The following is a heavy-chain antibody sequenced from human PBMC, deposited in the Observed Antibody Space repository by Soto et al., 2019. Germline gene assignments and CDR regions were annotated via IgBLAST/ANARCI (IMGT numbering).Heavy chain of an antibody. D-gene: IGHD3-22*01. Sequence: SETLSLTCAVYGGSFSGYYWTWIRQPPGKGLEWIGEINDSGGTDYNPSLKSRVTISLDTPKNQFSLKLSSVTAADTAVYYCAREDYYDSSGDNWFDPWGQGTLVTVSS. J-gene: IGHJ5*02. CDR1: GGSFSGYY. CDR3: AREDYYDSSGDNWFDP. CDR2: INDSGGT. V-gene: IGHV4-34*01.